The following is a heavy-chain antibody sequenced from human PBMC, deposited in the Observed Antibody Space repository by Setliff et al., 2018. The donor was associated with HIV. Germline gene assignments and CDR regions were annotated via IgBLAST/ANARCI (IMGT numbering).Heavy chain of an antibody. Sequence: ASVKVSCKASGYTFTSYDINWVRQATGQGLEWLGIINPSGGSTSYAQKFQGRVTMTRDTSTSTVYMELSSLRSEDTAVYYCARPAVSGSGFDYWGQGTLVTVSS. CDR2: INPSGGST. V-gene: IGHV1-46*01. J-gene: IGHJ4*02. D-gene: IGHD5-12*01. CDR3: ARPAVSGSGFDY. CDR1: GYTFTSYD.